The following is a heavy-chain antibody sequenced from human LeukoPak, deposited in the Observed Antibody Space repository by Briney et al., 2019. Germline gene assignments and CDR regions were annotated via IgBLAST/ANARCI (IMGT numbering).Heavy chain of an antibody. J-gene: IGHJ3*02. V-gene: IGHV3-64*01. CDR1: GFTFSSYA. Sequence: PGGSLRLSCAASGFTFSSYAMHWVRQAPGKGLEYVSAISSNGGSTYYANSVKGRFTISRDNSKDTLYLQMNSLRAEDTAVYYCASTLTGYIFDAFPIWGQGTMVTVSS. CDR3: ASTLTGYIFDAFPI. D-gene: IGHD3-9*01. CDR2: ISSNGGST.